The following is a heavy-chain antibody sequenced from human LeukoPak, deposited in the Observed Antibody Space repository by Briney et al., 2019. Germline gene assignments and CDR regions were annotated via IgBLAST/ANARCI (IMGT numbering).Heavy chain of an antibody. J-gene: IGHJ3*02. CDR1: GGSISSYY. D-gene: IGHD6-13*01. CDR2: IYYSGST. Sequence: SETLSLTCTVSGGSISSYYWSWIRQPPGKGLEWIGYIYYSGSTNYNPSLKSRVTISVDTSKNQFSLKLSSVTAADTAVYYCARGEQLVPDAFDIWGQGTMVTVSS. V-gene: IGHV4-59*01. CDR3: ARGEQLVPDAFDI.